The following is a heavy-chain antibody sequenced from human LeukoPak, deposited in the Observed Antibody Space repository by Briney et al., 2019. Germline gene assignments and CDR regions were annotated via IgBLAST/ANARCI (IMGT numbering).Heavy chain of an antibody. CDR1: GFNFNTYT. J-gene: IGHJ5*02. V-gene: IGHV3-21*01. CDR3: ARGATDTTRWFDP. Sequence: PGGSLRLSCEASGFNFNTYTMAWVRQAPGKGLEWVSIISRASESIFYADSVKGRFTISRDNAKNSLYLQMNGLRAEDTAAYYCARGATDTTRWFDPWGQGTLVTVSS. D-gene: IGHD1-7*01. CDR2: ISRASESI.